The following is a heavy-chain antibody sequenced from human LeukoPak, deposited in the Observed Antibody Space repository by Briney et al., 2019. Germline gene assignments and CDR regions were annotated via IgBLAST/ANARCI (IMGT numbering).Heavy chain of an antibody. D-gene: IGHD3-3*01. V-gene: IGHV3-48*02. CDR2: ITGSSSSI. CDR1: GFTFSSYS. Sequence: GGSLRLFCAASGFTFSSYSMSWVRQAPGKGLEWTSFITGSSSSIYYADSVKGRFTISRDNAMNSLYLQMNSPRDEDTAVYYCARVRSGYYFDYWGQGTLVTVSS. CDR3: ARVRSGYYFDY. J-gene: IGHJ4*02.